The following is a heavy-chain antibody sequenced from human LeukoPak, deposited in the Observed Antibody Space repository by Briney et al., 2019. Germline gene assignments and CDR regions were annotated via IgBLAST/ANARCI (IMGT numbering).Heavy chain of an antibody. J-gene: IGHJ4*02. CDR3: ARAGVDARDYYFDY. CDR2: IIPIFGTA. Sequence: SVKVSCKASGYTFTSYGISWVRQAPGQGLEWMGGIIPIFGTANYAQKFQGRVTITADESTSTAYMELSSLRSEDTAVYYCARAGVDARDYYFDYWGQGTLVTVSS. D-gene: IGHD1-14*01. V-gene: IGHV1-69*13. CDR1: GYTFTSYG.